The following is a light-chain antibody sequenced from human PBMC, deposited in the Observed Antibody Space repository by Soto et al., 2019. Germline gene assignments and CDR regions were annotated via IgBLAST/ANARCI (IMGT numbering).Light chain of an antibody. CDR2: DVS. CDR1: SSDVGGYNY. Sequence: QSVLTQPRSVSGSPGQSVTISCTGTSSDVGGYNYVSWYQQHPGKAPKLMIYDVSKRPSGVPDRFSGSKSGNTASLTISGLQAEDEADYYCCSYAGSPEVFGGRTKLTVL. V-gene: IGLV2-11*01. J-gene: IGLJ2*01. CDR3: CSYAGSPEV.